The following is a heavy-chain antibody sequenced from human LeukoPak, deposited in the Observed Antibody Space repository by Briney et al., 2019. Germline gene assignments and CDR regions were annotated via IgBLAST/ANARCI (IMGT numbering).Heavy chain of an antibody. J-gene: IGHJ3*01. CDR1: GFTFSTYD. CDR2: ISYDGSNK. Sequence: PGGSLRLSCAASGFTFSTYDMHWVRQAPGKGLEWVALISYDGSNKYYADSVKGRFTISRDNPKNTLYLQMNSLRVEDTAVYYCAKDWGSWGSGIDASDLWGQGTMVTVSS. V-gene: IGHV3-30*18. D-gene: IGHD6-13*01. CDR3: AKDWGSWGSGIDASDL.